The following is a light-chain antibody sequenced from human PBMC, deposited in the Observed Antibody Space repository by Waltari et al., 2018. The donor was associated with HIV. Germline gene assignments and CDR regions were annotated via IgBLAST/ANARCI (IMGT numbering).Light chain of an antibody. CDR2: SNN. Sequence: QSVLTQPPSVSGTPGHRVTISCSGSSSNIGSSNAHWYQHLPGTAPKLLIYSNNQRPSGVPDRFSGSKSGTSASLAISGLQSEDEADYYCSTWDDSLNAVLFGGGTKLTVL. CDR1: SSNIGSSN. V-gene: IGLV1-44*01. CDR3: STWDDSLNAVL. J-gene: IGLJ2*01.